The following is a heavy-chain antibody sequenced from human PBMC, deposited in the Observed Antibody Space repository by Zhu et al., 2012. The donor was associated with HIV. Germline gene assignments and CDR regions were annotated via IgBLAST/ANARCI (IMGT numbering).Heavy chain of an antibody. Sequence: QVQLQESGPGLVKPSETLSLTCSVTGGSVSSINYYWGWIRQPPGKGLEFIGYNYYSGTSVYNPSVNSRVTISVDTSKNQFSLRLTSVTAADTAVYYCARPSPPDSQSTEYYFDSWGQGIXVTVSS. CDR1: GGSVSSINYY. V-gene: IGHV4-61*01. CDR2: NYYSGTS. J-gene: IGHJ4*01. D-gene: IGHD2-21*02. CDR3: ARPSPPDSQSTEYYFDS.